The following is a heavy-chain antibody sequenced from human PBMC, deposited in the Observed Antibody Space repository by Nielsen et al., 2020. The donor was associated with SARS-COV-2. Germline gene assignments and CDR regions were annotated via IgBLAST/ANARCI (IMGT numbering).Heavy chain of an antibody. Sequence: SLKISCAASGFTFNAYAMHWVRQAPGKGLEWVAVIWFDGSDKYYADFVKDRFTISRDNSKNTLYLEMKSLRAEDTAVYYCAREGHSQSVIVINSYVDYWGQGTLVTVSS. CDR1: GFTFNAYA. J-gene: IGHJ4*02. D-gene: IGHD3-10*01. CDR2: IWFDGSDK. V-gene: IGHV3-33*01. CDR3: AREGHSQSVIVINSYVDY.